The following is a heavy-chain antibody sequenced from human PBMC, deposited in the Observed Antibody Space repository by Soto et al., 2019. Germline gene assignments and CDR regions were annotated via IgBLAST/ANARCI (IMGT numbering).Heavy chain of an antibody. Sequence: NPSETLSLTCTVSGGSISSYYWSWIRQPPGKGLEWIGYIYYSGSTNYNPSLKSRVTISVDTSKNQFSLKLSSVTAADTAVYYCARVRDDNYYYYGMDVWGQGTTVTVSS. D-gene: IGHD4-17*01. CDR1: GGSISSYY. CDR3: ARVRDDNYYYYGMDV. V-gene: IGHV4-59*01. CDR2: IYYSGST. J-gene: IGHJ6*02.